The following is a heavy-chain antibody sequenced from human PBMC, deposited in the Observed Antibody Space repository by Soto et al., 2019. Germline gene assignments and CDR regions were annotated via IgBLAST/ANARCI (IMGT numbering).Heavy chain of an antibody. V-gene: IGHV1-46*03. D-gene: IGHD1-26*01. Sequence: ASVKVSCKASGYTFTNYYMHWVRQAPGQGLAWMGIINPSGGSTSYAQKFQGRVTMTRDTSTSTVYMELSSLRSEDTAVYYCVRDSGGATSNWFDPWGQGTLATVSS. CDR3: VRDSGGATSNWFDP. CDR2: INPSGGST. J-gene: IGHJ5*02. CDR1: GYTFTNYY.